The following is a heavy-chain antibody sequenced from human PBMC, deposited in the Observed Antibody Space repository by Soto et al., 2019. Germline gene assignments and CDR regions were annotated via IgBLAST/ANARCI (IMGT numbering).Heavy chain of an antibody. Sequence: PSETLSLTCTVSGGSVSSNSYSWGWIRQSPGKGLEWIGTIYSTENTYYHPSLLSRVTISVDTSMNEFSLKLSSVTAADTAVYYCARLGITMIVVVTPSAYWGQGTLVTVSS. V-gene: IGHV4-39*01. D-gene: IGHD3-22*01. J-gene: IGHJ4*02. CDR3: ARLGITMIVVVTPSAY. CDR1: GGSVSSNSYS. CDR2: IYSTENT.